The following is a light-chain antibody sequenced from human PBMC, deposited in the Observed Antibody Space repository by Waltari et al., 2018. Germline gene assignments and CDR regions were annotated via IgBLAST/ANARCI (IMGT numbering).Light chain of an antibody. J-gene: IGLJ2*01. CDR2: DVS. CDR3: CSQVL. CDR1: SSDVGGYNY. V-gene: IGLV2-11*01. Sequence: QSALTQPRSVSGSPGQSVTISCPGSSSDVGGYNYVSWYQQHPGKAPKLIIYDVSKRPSGVPDRFSGSKSGNTASLTISGLQADDEADYYCCSQVLFGGGTKVTVL.